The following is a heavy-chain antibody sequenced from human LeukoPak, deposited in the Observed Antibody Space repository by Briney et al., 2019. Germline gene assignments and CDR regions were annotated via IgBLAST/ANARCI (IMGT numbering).Heavy chain of an antibody. CDR1: GFTFSSYS. CDR3: ARALYYYDSSGY. V-gene: IGHV3-21*01. J-gene: IGHJ4*02. D-gene: IGHD3-22*01. CDR2: ISSSSSYI. Sequence: GGSLRLSCAASGFTFSSYSMNWVRQAPGNGLEWVSSISSSSSYIYYADSVKGRFTISRDNAKNSLYLQMNSLRAEVTAVYYCARALYYYDSSGYWGQGTLVTVSS.